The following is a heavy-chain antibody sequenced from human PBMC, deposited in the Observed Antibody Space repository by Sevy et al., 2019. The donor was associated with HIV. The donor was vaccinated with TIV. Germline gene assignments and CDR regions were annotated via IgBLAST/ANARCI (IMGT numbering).Heavy chain of an antibody. Sequence: GGSLRLSCAASGFTFSRYAMNWVRQAPGKGLEWVSAISGGAGSTYYADSVKGRFTISRDNSKNTLYLQMNSLRAEDTAVYYCAKDNGSGWYWGFDYWGQGTLVTVSS. V-gene: IGHV3-23*01. D-gene: IGHD6-19*01. J-gene: IGHJ4*02. CDR3: AKDNGSGWYWGFDY. CDR1: GFTFSRYA. CDR2: ISGGAGST.